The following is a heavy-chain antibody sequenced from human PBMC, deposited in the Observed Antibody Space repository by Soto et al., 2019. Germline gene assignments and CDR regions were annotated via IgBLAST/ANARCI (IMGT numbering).Heavy chain of an antibody. CDR3: ARGGGPRFLEWLWDPGAFDI. CDR1: GGSFSGYY. CDR2: INHSGST. V-gene: IGHV4-34*01. Sequence: SETLSLTCAVYGGSFSGYYWSWIRQPPGKGLEWIGEINHSGSTNYNPSLKSRVTISVDTSKNQFSLKLSSVTAADTAVYYCARGGGPRFLEWLWDPGAFDIWGQGTMVTVSS. J-gene: IGHJ3*02. D-gene: IGHD3-3*01.